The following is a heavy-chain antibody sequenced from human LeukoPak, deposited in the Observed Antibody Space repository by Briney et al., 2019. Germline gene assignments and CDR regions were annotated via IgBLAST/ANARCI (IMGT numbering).Heavy chain of an antibody. V-gene: IGHV4-59*01. CDR2: IYYSGST. CDR1: GGSIISYY. Sequence: PSETLSLTCSVSGGSIISYYWSWIRQPPGKGLEWIGYIYYSGSTNYNPSLKSRVTISVDTSKNQFSLKLSSVTAADTAVYYCARVRSTSWPLPFNWFDPWGQGTLVTVSS. D-gene: IGHD2-2*01. J-gene: IGHJ5*02. CDR3: ARVRSTSWPLPFNWFDP.